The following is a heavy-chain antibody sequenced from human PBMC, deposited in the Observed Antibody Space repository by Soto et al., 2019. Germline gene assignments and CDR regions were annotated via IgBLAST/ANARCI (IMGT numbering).Heavy chain of an antibody. D-gene: IGHD6-19*01. CDR3: AKRAVAGTVPLFDY. J-gene: IGHJ4*02. Sequence: EVQLLESGGGLVQPGVSLRLSCAASGFIFSNYAMTWVRQAPGKGLEWVSTISGGGDNTYYADSVKGRFTVARDSSKNTMYLQMNSLGAEDTAIYYCAKRAVAGTVPLFDYWGQGTLVTVSS. CDR1: GFIFSNYA. V-gene: IGHV3-23*01. CDR2: ISGGGDNT.